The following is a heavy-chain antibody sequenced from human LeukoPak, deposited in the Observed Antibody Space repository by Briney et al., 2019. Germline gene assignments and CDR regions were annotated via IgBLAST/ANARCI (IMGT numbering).Heavy chain of an antibody. CDR1: GYTFTSYG. CDR2: ISAYNGNT. Sequence: ASVKVSCKASGYTFTSYGISWVRQAPGQGLERMGWISAYNGNTNYAQKLQGRVTMTTDTSTSTAYMELRSLRSDDTAVYYCARTLYYYDSSGYRGDAFDIWGQGTMVTVSS. CDR3: ARTLYYYDSSGYRGDAFDI. D-gene: IGHD3-22*01. V-gene: IGHV1-18*01. J-gene: IGHJ3*02.